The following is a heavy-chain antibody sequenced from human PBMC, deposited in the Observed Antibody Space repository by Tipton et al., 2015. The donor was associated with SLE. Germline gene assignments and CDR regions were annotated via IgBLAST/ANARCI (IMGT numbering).Heavy chain of an antibody. J-gene: IGHJ3*02. V-gene: IGHV4-34*01. CDR3: ARGVAYYYDSGAFDI. Sequence: TLSLTCTVSGDSMDPYYWTWIRQSPGNGLEWIGEINYSGSTNYNPSLKSRVTISIGTSKNQLSLKLSSVTAADTAVYYCARGVAYYYDSGAFDIWGQGTMVTVSS. CDR2: INYSGST. CDR1: GDSMDPYY. D-gene: IGHD3-22*01.